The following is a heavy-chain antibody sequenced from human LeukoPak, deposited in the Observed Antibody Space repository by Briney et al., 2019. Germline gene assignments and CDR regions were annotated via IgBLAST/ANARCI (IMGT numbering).Heavy chain of an antibody. CDR2: IITIFGTA. CDR3: ARTMVRGYYFDY. D-gene: IGHD3-10*01. J-gene: IGHJ4*02. CDR1: GGTFSSYA. Sequence: SVKVSCKASGGTFSSYAISWVRQAPGQGLEWMGGIITIFGTANYAQKFQGRVAITADESTSTAYMELSSLRSEDTAVYYCARTMVRGYYFDYWGQGTLVTVSS. V-gene: IGHV1-69*01.